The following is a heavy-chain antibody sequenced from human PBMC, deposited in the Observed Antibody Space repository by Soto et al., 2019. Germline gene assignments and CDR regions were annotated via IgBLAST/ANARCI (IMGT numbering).Heavy chain of an antibody. CDR1: GYTFTSYG. D-gene: IGHD3-22*01. CDR2: ISGYNGNT. J-gene: IGHJ4*02. CDR3: ARTTAYETSGYYYHTY. V-gene: IGHV1-18*01. Sequence: QVQLVQSGAEVKKPGASVKVSCEASGYTFTSYGISWVRQAPGQGLEWMGWISGYNGNTKYAQKLQGRVTVTTDTPTSTAYMELRSLISDDTAVYYCARTTAYETSGYYYHTYWGQGTQVTVSS.